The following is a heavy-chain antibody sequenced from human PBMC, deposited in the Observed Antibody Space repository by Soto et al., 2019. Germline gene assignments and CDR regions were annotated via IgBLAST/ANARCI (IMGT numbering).Heavy chain of an antibody. V-gene: IGHV4-31*03. Sequence: PSETLSLTCTVSGGSISSGGYYWSWIRQHPGKGLEWIGYIYYSGSTYYNPSLKSRVTISVDTSKNQFSLKLSSVTAADTAVYYCARIPRLTVSAFDIWGQGTMVTVSS. D-gene: IGHD2-2*02. CDR1: GGSISSGGYY. CDR3: ARIPRLTVSAFDI. CDR2: IYYSGST. J-gene: IGHJ3*02.